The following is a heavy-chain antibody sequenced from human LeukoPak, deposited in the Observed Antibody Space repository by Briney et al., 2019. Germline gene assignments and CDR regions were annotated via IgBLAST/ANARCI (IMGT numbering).Heavy chain of an antibody. J-gene: IGHJ4*02. V-gene: IGHV3-48*01. CDR2: ISSSSSTI. Sequence: GGSLRLSCAASGFTFSSYGMTWVRQAPGKGLEWVSYISSSSSTIYYADSVKGRFTISRDNSKNTLYLQMNSLGAEDTAVYYCARDSMYYYGSGSSKGNYWGQGTLVTVSS. CDR3: ARDSMYYYGSGSSKGNY. CDR1: GFTFSSYG. D-gene: IGHD3-10*01.